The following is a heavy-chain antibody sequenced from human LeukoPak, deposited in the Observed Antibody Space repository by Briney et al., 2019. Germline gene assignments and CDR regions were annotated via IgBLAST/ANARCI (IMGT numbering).Heavy chain of an antibody. Sequence: ASVTVSCKASGHTFVSYGISWVRQAPGQGLEWMGWISGYNGKINYAQKFQGRVTMTTDTSTSTAYLELRSLTSEDTAVYYCARRFCSSVSCYDDDAFDVWGQGTLVTVSS. CDR2: ISGYNGKI. J-gene: IGHJ3*01. CDR1: GHTFVSYG. D-gene: IGHD2-2*01. V-gene: IGHV1-18*01. CDR3: ARRFCSSVSCYDDDAFDV.